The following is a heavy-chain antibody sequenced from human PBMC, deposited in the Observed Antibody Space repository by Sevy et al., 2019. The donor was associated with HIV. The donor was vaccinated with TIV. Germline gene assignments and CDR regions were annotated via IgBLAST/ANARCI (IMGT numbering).Heavy chain of an antibody. CDR1: GGTFSSYA. CDR3: ARSFDSEGAFDV. CDR2: IIPIFGTA. V-gene: IGHV1-69*13. Sequence: ASVKVSCKASGGTFSSYAINWVRQAPGQGLDWMGGIIPIFGTANYARKFQGRVTTTADESTSTAYMELSSLRSEDTAVYYCARSFDSEGAFDVWGQGTMVTVSS. J-gene: IGHJ3*01.